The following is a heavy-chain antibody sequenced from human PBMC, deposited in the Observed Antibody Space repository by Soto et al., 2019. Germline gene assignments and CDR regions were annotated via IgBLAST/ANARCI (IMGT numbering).Heavy chain of an antibody. CDR2: FGGSGGT. CDR3: AKSQSSLDYMDV. V-gene: IGHV3-23*01. J-gene: IGHJ6*03. CDR1: GFIFSNYA. Sequence: EVQVLESGGGLVQPGGSLRLSCVGSGFIFSNYAMALVRQASGKGLEWVLGFGGSGGTYYVDSVKGRYTISRDNSKHTLYLQMYSLRVEDTAVYYCAKSQSSLDYMDVWGKGTAVTVSS.